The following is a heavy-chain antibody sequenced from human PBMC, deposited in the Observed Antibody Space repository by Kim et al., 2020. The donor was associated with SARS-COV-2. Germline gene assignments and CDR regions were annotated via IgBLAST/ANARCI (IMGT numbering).Heavy chain of an antibody. V-gene: IGHV1-69*13. D-gene: IGHD1-7*01. Sequence: SVKVSCKASGGTFSSYAISWVRQAPGQGLEWMGGIIPIFGTANYAQKFQGRVTITADESTSTAYMELSSLRSEDTAVYYCARFRATRYNWNYRGLNYYYYGMDVWGQGTTVTVSS. CDR1: GGTFSSYA. J-gene: IGHJ6*02. CDR3: ARFRATRYNWNYRGLNYYYYGMDV. CDR2: IIPIFGTA.